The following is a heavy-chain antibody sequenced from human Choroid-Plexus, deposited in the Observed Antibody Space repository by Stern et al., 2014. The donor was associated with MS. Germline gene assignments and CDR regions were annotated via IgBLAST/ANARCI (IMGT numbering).Heavy chain of an antibody. V-gene: IGHV3-30*18. D-gene: IGHD2/OR15-2a*01. Sequence: VQLVQSGGGVVQPGRPLRLSCVASGFTFGSCAMHWVRQAPGKGVEWVAGVSYAGSNKYYADSVKGRFHISRDNSQNTLYMQMSSLRPEDTAVYYCAKDRQYLTYFFDHWGQGSLVTVSS. CDR3: AKDRQYLTYFFDH. CDR1: GFTFGSCA. J-gene: IGHJ5*02. CDR2: VSYAGSNK.